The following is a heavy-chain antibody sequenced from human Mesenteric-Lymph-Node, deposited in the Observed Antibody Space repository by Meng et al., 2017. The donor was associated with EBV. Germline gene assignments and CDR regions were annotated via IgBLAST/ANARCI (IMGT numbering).Heavy chain of an antibody. V-gene: IGHV4-4*02. Sequence: LQGSGPGLVKPLGTRSLTCAVSGGSISTYNWWSWVRQPPGKGLEWIGEIYHSGSANYNPSLRSRVTMSVDKSKNQFSLKLTSVTAADTAVYYCAKVDGSGRTNWFDPWGQGTLVTVSS. CDR1: GGSISTYNW. CDR2: IYHSGSA. D-gene: IGHD3-10*01. J-gene: IGHJ5*02. CDR3: AKVDGSGRTNWFDP.